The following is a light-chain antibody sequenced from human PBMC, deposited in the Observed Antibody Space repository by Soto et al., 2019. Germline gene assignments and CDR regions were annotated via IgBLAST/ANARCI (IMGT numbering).Light chain of an antibody. CDR3: NSYVDGSNV. Sequence: QSVLTQPPSASGTPGQWVTISCSGSSSNIGSTSVNWYQQLPGTAPKLLISTNDQRPSGVPDRFSGSKSGTSASLTVSGLQTEDEAGYYCNSYVDGSNVFRTGDQGHRP. CDR2: TND. CDR1: SSNIGSTS. V-gene: IGLV1-44*01. J-gene: IGLJ1*01.